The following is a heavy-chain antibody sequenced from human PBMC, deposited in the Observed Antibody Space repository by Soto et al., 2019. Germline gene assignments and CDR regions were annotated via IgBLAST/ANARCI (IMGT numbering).Heavy chain of an antibody. V-gene: IGHV1-69*13. CDR2: IIPIFGTA. CDR1: GGTFSSYA. J-gene: IGHJ6*02. Sequence: SVKVSCKASGGTFSSYAISWVRQAPGQGLEWMGGIIPIFGTANYAQKFQGRVTITADESTSTAYMELSSLRSEDTAVYYCARGRSLNYYGSGLPPSYGMDVWGQGTTVTVSS. CDR3: ARGRSLNYYGSGLPPSYGMDV. D-gene: IGHD3-10*01.